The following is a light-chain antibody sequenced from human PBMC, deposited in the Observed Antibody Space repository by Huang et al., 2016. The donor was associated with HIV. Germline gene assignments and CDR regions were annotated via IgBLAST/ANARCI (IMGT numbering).Light chain of an antibody. V-gene: IGKV3-20*01. CDR2: GAS. J-gene: IGKJ1*01. CDR3: HQYSLSPWT. CDR1: QTVSNNY. Sequence: EIVLTQSPGTLSLSPGERATLSCRASQTVSNNYVAWYQQKPGQAPRLLIYGASTRATAIPDRFSGSGSATGFTLTVSRLEPEDSAVYYCHQYSLSPWTFGQGTKVEIK.